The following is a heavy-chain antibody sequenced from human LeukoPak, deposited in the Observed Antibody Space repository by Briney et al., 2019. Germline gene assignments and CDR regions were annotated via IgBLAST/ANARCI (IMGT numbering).Heavy chain of an antibody. J-gene: IGHJ4*02. D-gene: IGHD6-19*01. CDR1: GFTFSSYS. CDR2: ISSSSSTI. CDR3: VRVNSSPIFDY. V-gene: IGHV3-48*04. Sequence: GGSLRLSCAASGFTFSSYSMNWVRQAPGKGLEWVSYISSSSSTIYYADSVKGRFTISRDNAKNSLYLQMNSLRAEDTAVYYCVRVNSSPIFDYWGQGALVTVSS.